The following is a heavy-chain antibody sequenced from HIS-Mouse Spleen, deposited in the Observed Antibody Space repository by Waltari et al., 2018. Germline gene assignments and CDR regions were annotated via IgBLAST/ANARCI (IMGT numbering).Heavy chain of an antibody. CDR1: GYTFTSYD. J-gene: IGHJ3*02. V-gene: IGHV1-8*01. CDR3: ARGDGITIFGVVIRVDAFDI. D-gene: IGHD3-3*01. CDR2: MNPNSGNT. Sequence: GASVKVSCKASGYTFTSYDINWVRQATGQGLEWMGWMNPNSGNTGYAQKFQGRVTMTRNTSISTAYMELSSLRSEDTAVYYCARGDGITIFGVVIRVDAFDIWGQGTMVTVSS.